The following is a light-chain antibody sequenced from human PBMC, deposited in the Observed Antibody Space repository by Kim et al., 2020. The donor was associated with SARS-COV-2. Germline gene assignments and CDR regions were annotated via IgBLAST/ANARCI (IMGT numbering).Light chain of an antibody. CDR1: SGHSTYA. J-gene: IGLJ3*02. Sequence: ASVKLTCTLSSGHSTYAIAWHQQQPEKGPRYLMKLNSDGSHSKGAGIPDRFSGSSSGAERYLTISSLQSEDEADYYCQTWGTGIRVFGGGTQLTVL. V-gene: IGLV4-69*01. CDR3: QTWGTGIRV. CDR2: LNSDGSH.